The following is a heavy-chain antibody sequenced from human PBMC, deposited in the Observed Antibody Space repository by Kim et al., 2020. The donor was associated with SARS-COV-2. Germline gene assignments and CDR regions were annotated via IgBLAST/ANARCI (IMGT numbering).Heavy chain of an antibody. CDR2: IIPIFGTA. Sequence: SVKVSCKASGGTFSSYAISWVRQAPGQGLEWMGGIIPIFGTANYAQKFQGRVTITADESTSTAYMELSSLRSEDTAVYYCARGGLRDYYDSSEDYWGQGTLVTVSS. D-gene: IGHD3-22*01. CDR3: ARGGLRDYYDSSEDY. V-gene: IGHV1-69*13. J-gene: IGHJ4*02. CDR1: GGTFSSYA.